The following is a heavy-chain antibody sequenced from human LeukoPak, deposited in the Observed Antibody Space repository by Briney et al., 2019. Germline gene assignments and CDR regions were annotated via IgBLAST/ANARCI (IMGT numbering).Heavy chain of an antibody. CDR3: ARAWSGSYRFDY. CDR1: GGSFSGYY. J-gene: IGHJ4*02. V-gene: IGHV4-34*01. Sequence: PSETLSLTCAVYGGSFSGYYWSWLRQPPGKGLEWIGEINHSGSTNYNPSLKSRVTMSVDTSKNQFSLKLSSVTAAATAVYYCARAWSGSYRFDYWGQGTLVTVSS. CDR2: INHSGST. D-gene: IGHD1-26*01.